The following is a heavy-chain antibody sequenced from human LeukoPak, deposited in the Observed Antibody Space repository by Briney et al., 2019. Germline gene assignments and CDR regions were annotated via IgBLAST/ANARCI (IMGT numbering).Heavy chain of an antibody. CDR3: AKVPGGCSGGSCHFDY. Sequence: KSGGSLRLSCAASGFTFSSYSMNWVRQAPGKGLEWVSSISSSSSYIYYADSVKGRFTISRDNAKNSLYLQMNSLRAEDTAVYYCAKVPGGCSGGSCHFDYWGQGTLVTVSS. CDR1: GFTFSSYS. V-gene: IGHV3-21*01. D-gene: IGHD2-15*01. CDR2: ISSSSSYI. J-gene: IGHJ4*02.